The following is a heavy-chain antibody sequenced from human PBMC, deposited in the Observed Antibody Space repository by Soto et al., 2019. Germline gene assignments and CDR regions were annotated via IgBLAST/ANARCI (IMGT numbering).Heavy chain of an antibody. CDR3: ARDFWSGPYYYGMDV. J-gene: IGHJ6*02. V-gene: IGHV3-30-3*01. CDR2: ISYDGSNK. CDR1: GFTFSSYA. D-gene: IGHD3-3*01. Sequence: GGSLRLSCAASGFTFSSYAMHWVRQAPGKGLEWVAVISYDGSNKYYADSVKGRFTISRDNSKNTLYLQMNSLRAEDMAVYYCARDFWSGPYYYGMDVWGQGTTVTVS.